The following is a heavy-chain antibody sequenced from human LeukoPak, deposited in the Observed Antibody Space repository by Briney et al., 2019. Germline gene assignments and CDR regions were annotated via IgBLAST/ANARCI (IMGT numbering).Heavy chain of an antibody. CDR3: ARVNPSNSGFYAY. D-gene: IGHD3-22*01. Sequence: PGGSLGLSCAASGFTFSDYFMSWIRQAPEKGLEWVSYIGPRSDNINYADSVRGRFTVSRDNAKNSVYLQMNSLRAEDTAVYYCARVNPSNSGFYAYWGQGTLVTVSS. CDR2: IGPRSDNI. J-gene: IGHJ1*01. V-gene: IGHV3-11*04. CDR1: GFTFSDYF.